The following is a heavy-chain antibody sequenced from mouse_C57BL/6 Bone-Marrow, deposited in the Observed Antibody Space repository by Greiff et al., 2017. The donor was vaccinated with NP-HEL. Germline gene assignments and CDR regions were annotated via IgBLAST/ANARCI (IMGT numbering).Heavy chain of an antibody. J-gene: IGHJ3*01. CDR1: GYTFTSYW. V-gene: IGHV1-7*01. Sequence: QVQLQQSGAELAKPGASVKLSCKASGYTFTSYWMHWVKQRPGQGLEWIGYINPSSGYTKYNQKFKDKATLTADKSSSTAYMQLSSLPYEDSAVYYCARRAYYCSSPFAYWGQGTLVTVSA. CDR3: ARRAYYCSSPFAY. D-gene: IGHD1-1*01. CDR2: INPSSGYT.